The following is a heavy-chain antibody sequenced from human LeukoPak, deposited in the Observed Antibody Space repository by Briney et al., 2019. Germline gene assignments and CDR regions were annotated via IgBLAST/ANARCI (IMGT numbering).Heavy chain of an antibody. CDR3: AKETYSYDSSGYSDTAFDH. V-gene: IGHV3-23*01. CDR1: GFTFSSHA. J-gene: IGHJ4*02. CDR2: IIDTGDRT. D-gene: IGHD3-22*01. Sequence: PGGSLRLSGAASGFTFSSHARNWLRQAPGKGLEWVSSIIDTGDRTFYADSGKGRFFISRDNSKNTLYLQMNNLGAEDTAIYYCAKETYSYDSSGYSDTAFDHWGQGTLVTVSS.